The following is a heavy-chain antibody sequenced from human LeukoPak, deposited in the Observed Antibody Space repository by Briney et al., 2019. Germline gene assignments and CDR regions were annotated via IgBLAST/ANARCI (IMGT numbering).Heavy chain of an antibody. Sequence: GGSLRLSCAASGFTFSDYWMHWVRQVPGKGLVWVSRIISGGSRTTYADSVKGRFTISRDNAKNTLYLQMDSLRAEDTGVYYCARSNQADDYWGQGTLVTVSS. CDR1: GFTFSDYW. J-gene: IGHJ4*02. V-gene: IGHV3-74*01. D-gene: IGHD1-14*01. CDR3: ARSNQADDY. CDR2: IISGGSRT.